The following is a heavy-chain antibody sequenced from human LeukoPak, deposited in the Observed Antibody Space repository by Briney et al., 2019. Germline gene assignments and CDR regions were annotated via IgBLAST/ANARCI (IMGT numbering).Heavy chain of an antibody. J-gene: IGHJ2*01. Sequence: SETLSLTCTVSGGSISSGSYYWSWIRQPAGKGLEWIGRIYTSGSTNYNPSLKSRVTISVDTSKNQFSLKLSSVTAADTAVYCCARDAKNYYDSSGTTHSGPWGRGTLVTVSS. D-gene: IGHD3-22*01. CDR1: GGSISSGSYY. CDR2: IYTSGST. CDR3: ARDAKNYYDSSGTTHSGP. V-gene: IGHV4-61*02.